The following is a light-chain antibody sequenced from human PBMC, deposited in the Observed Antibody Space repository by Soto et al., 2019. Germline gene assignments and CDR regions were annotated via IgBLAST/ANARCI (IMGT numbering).Light chain of an antibody. CDR1: SSDVGFYNY. V-gene: IGLV2-14*03. Sequence: QSALTQPASVSGSPGQSITISCTGTSSDVGFYNYVSWYQHHPGKAPKLMIYDVSNRPSGVSDRFSGSKSGNTASLTIPGLQADDEADYYCSSYTSTNTLFVFGTGTKVTVL. J-gene: IGLJ1*01. CDR3: SSYTSTNTLFV. CDR2: DVS.